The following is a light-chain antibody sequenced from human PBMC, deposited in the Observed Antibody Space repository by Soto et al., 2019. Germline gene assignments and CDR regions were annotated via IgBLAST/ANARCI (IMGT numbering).Light chain of an antibody. Sequence: QSALTQPASVSGSPGQSITISCTGTSSDVGGYNYVSWFQQHPGKAPKLKIYEVSNRPSGVSNRFSGSKSGYTASLTISERQAEDEADYYCTSFTSSSTWGFGGGTKVTVL. J-gene: IGLJ3*02. CDR1: SSDVGGYNY. CDR3: TSFTSSSTWG. V-gene: IGLV2-14*03. CDR2: EVS.